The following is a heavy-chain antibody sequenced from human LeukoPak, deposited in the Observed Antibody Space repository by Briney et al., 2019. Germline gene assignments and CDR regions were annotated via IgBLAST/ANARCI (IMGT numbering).Heavy chain of an antibody. D-gene: IGHD6-19*01. J-gene: IGHJ4*02. CDR1: GASFSGYY. CDR2: INHSGNT. V-gene: IGHV4-34*01. CDR3: ARLSSSGLTFDS. Sequence: KPSETLSLTCAVYGASFSGYYWSGIRQPPGEGLEWVGEINHSGNTNYNPSLKSRVTTSVDTSKNQFSLKLSSVTAADTAVYYCARLSSSGLTFDSWGQGTLVTVSS.